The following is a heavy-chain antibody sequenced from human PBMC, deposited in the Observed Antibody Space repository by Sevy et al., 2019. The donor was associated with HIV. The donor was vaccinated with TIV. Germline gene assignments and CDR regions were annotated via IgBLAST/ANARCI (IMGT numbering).Heavy chain of an antibody. D-gene: IGHD2-21*02. V-gene: IGHV1-46*01. J-gene: IGHJ4*02. CDR3: AVSQSCGGDCYYFDS. CDR1: AYSFTLYY. CDR2: INPTGGHT. Sequence: ASVKVSCRASAYSFTLYYMNWVRQAPRQGLEWMGLINPTGGHTSDAQRFQGRLSMTRDTSTTTFYMELSSLTYEDTAVYYCAVSQSCGGDCYYFDSWGQGTLVTVSS.